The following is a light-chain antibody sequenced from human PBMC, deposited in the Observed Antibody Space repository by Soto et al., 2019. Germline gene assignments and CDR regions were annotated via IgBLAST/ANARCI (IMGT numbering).Light chain of an antibody. J-gene: IGKJ1*01. CDR3: QKYNNAPWT. CDR2: AAS. V-gene: IGKV1-27*01. Sequence: DIQMTQSQSSLSASVGDRGTITCRASQGIINYVAWYQQRPGRVPKLLISAASTLRSGVPSRFSGSGSGTDFTLTISSLQPEDAATYYCQKYNNAPWTFGQGPKVEIK. CDR1: QGIINY.